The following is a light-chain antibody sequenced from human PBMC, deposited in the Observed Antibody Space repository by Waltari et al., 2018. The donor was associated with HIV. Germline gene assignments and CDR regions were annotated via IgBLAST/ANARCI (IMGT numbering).Light chain of an antibody. CDR1: SSDIGSYY. J-gene: IGLJ2*01. V-gene: IGLV1-47*01. CDR2: RNN. Sequence: QSVLTQPPSASGTPGKRVTISCSGSSSDIGSYYVYWFQQLPGTAPKLLIYRNNQRPSGVPDLFPGSKSGTSASLAISGLRSEDEADYYCATLDDNLRGVVFGGGTKLTVL. CDR3: ATLDDNLRGVV.